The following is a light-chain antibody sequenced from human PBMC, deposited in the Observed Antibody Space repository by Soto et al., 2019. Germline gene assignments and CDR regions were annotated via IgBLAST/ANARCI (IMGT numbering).Light chain of an antibody. J-gene: IGKJ4*01. CDR1: QSISSW. CDR2: KAS. V-gene: IGKV1-5*03. Sequence: IQMTQSPSSLSASVGDRVTITCRASQSISSWLAWYQQKPGKAPKLLIYKASTLKSGVPSRFSGSGSGTDFTLTISSLQPEDVAAYYCQKYNSAPLTFGGGTKVDIK. CDR3: QKYNSAPLT.